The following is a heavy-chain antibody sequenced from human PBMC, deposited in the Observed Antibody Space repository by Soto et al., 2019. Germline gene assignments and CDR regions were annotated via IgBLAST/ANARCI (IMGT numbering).Heavy chain of an antibody. CDR2: IYNNGNT. Sequence: QVQLQESGPGLVQPSQTLSLTCTVSGGSISSGGYYWSWIRQHPAKGLEWIGYIYNNGNTYYNPSLKSRVSISVDTSKDEFSLKVYSVTSADTAVDYCGSSRRVDTATGYFDSWGQGTLVTVSS. V-gene: IGHV4-31*03. CDR3: GSSRRVDTATGYFDS. CDR1: GGSISSGGYY. J-gene: IGHJ4*02. D-gene: IGHD5-18*01.